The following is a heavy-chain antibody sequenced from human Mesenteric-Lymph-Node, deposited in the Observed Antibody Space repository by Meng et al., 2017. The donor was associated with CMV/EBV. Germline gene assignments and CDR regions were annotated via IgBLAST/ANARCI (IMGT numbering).Heavy chain of an antibody. CDR2: IIPIFATA. D-gene: IGHD2-2*01. CDR1: GGTFSSYA. J-gene: IGHJ4*02. CDR3: ARNVFTHCSSTSCYLNDY. V-gene: IGHV1-69*05. Sequence: SVKVSCKASGGTFSSYAISWVRQAPGQGLEWMGGIIPIFATAHYAEKFQGRVTITTDESTSTAYMELSSLRSDDTAVYYCARNVFTHCSSTSCYLNDYWGQGTLVTVSS.